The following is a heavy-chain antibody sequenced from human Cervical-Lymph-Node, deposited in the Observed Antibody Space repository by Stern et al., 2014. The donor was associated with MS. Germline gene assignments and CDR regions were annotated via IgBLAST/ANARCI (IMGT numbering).Heavy chain of an antibody. D-gene: IGHD3-22*01. Sequence: QLQLQESGPGLVQPSETLSLTCTVSGGSVSSGSYYWGWIRQPPGKGLEWIGYIYYSGSTNYNPSLKSRVTISVDTSKNQFSLKLSSVTAADTAVYYCARDRLDSSHPLDYWGQGTLVTVSS. CDR3: ARDRLDSSHPLDY. CDR1: GGSVSSGSYY. V-gene: IGHV4-61*01. CDR2: IYYSGST. J-gene: IGHJ4*02.